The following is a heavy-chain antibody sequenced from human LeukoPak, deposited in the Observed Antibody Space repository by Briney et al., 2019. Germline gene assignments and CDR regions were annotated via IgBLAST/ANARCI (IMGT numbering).Heavy chain of an antibody. Sequence: PGGSLRLSCAASGFTFTSYVMNWVRQAPGKGLEWVSAISGSGGSTYYADSVKGRFTISRDNSKNTLYLQMNSLRAEDTAIYYCAKGTTVRGYDYWGQGTLVTVSS. D-gene: IGHD3-10*01. CDR2: ISGSGGST. CDR1: GFTFTSYV. CDR3: AKGTTVRGYDY. J-gene: IGHJ4*02. V-gene: IGHV3-23*01.